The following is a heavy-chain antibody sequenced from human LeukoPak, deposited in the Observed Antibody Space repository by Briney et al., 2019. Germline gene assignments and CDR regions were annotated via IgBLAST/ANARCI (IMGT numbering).Heavy chain of an antibody. J-gene: IGHJ5*02. D-gene: IGHD6-13*01. V-gene: IGHV1-46*01. CDR3: ARILEQLGA. CDR1: GYTFTSYD. Sequence: ASVKVSCKASGYTFTSYDINWVRQAPGQGLEWMGIINPSGGSTSYAQKFQGRVTMTRDMSTSTVYMELSSLRSEDTTVYYCARILEQLGAWGQGTLVTVSS. CDR2: INPSGGST.